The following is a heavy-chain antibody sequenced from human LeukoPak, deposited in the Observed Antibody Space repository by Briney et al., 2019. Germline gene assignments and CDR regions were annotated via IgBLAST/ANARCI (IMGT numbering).Heavy chain of an antibody. CDR1: GFTFDDYA. D-gene: IGHD6-19*01. CDR3: AKGGPYSSGWYLYFQH. J-gene: IGHJ1*01. CDR2: ISWNSGSI. V-gene: IGHV3-9*01. Sequence: GGSLRLSCAASGFTFDDYALHWVRQAPGKGLEWVSGISWNSGSIGYADSVKGRFTISRDNAKNSLYLQMNSLRAEDTALYYCAKGGPYSSGWYLYFQHWGQGTLVTVSS.